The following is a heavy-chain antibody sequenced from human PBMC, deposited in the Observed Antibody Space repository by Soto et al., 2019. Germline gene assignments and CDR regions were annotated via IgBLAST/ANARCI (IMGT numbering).Heavy chain of an antibody. J-gene: IGHJ4*02. Sequence: GGSLRLSCAASGFTFSSYAVSWVRQAPGKGLEWVSGIYASGGTTSYADSVKGRFTISRDNSKNTLFLQMNSLRAEDTAVYYCAKDYNTGWYFDYWGQGTLVTVSS. CDR1: GFTFSSYA. CDR2: IYASGGTT. V-gene: IGHV3-23*01. D-gene: IGHD6-19*01. CDR3: AKDYNTGWYFDY.